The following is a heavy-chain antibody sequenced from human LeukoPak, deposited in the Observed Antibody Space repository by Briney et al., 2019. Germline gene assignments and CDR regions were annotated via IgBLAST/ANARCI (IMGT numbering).Heavy chain of an antibody. V-gene: IGHV3-30*02. CDR3: AKDISVSDSYFDY. CDR2: IRYDAANQ. Sequence: GGSLRISCGASGFDFSNNGMHWVRQAPGKGLEWVAFIRYDAANQYYADSVKDRFTISRDNSKNTLYLQMDSLRSDDTAIYHCAKDISVSDSYFDYWGHGTLVTVSS. D-gene: IGHD6-19*01. J-gene: IGHJ4*01. CDR1: GFDFSNNG.